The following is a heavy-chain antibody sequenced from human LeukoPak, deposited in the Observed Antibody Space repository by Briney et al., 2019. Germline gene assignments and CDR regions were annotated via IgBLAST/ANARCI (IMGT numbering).Heavy chain of an antibody. Sequence: GASVKVSCKASGYTFTTYNIHWVRQAPGQGLEWMGIINPSGGSTSYAQKFQGRVTMTRDTSTSTVFMELGSLRSEDTVVYYCAGGYRYYYDSSGWGAFDIWGQGTMVTVSS. J-gene: IGHJ3*02. V-gene: IGHV1-46*01. D-gene: IGHD3-22*01. CDR2: INPSGGST. CDR1: GYTFTTYN. CDR3: AGGYRYYYDSSGWGAFDI.